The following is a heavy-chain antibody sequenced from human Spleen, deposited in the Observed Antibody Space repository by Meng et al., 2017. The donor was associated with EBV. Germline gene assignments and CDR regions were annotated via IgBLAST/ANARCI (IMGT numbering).Heavy chain of an antibody. CDR1: GGSISRGSYY. CDR3: ARTPLYNWGA. J-gene: IGHJ1*01. Sequence: QSQLQESGPGRVKPSGTLSLTCTVSGGSISRGSYYWGWIRQPPGKGLEWIGNIYYTGSTFYNPSLKSRVTISVDTSKNHFSLKLSSVTAADTAVYYCARTPLYNWGAWGQGTLVTVSS. V-gene: IGHV4-39*02. D-gene: IGHD7-27*01. CDR2: IYYTGST.